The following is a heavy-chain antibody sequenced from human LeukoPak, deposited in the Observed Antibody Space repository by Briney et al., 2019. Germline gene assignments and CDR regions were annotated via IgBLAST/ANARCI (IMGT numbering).Heavy chain of an antibody. J-gene: IGHJ4*02. CDR1: GGSISSSSYY. D-gene: IGHD3-10*01. Sequence: SETLSLTCTVSGGSISSSSYYWGWIRQPPGKGLEWIGSIYYSGSTYYNPSLKSRVTISVDTSKNQFSLKLSSVTAADTAVYYCARAGRRSLSGSYYFDYWGQGTLVTVSS. CDR2: IYYSGST. CDR3: ARAGRRSLSGSYYFDY. V-gene: IGHV4-39*01.